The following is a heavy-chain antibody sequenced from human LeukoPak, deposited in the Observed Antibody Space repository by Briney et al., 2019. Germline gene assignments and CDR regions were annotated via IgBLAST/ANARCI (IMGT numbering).Heavy chain of an antibody. CDR1: GFTFSSYA. Sequence: GGSLRLSCAASGFTFSSYAMSWVRQAPGKGLEWVSAIRGSGGNTYYPDSVKGRFTISRDNSNNTLYLQMNSLGAEDTAIYYCARSGIWYFDFWGQGTLVTVSS. CDR2: IRGSGGNT. J-gene: IGHJ4*02. D-gene: IGHD1-14*01. CDR3: ARSGIWYFDF. V-gene: IGHV3-23*01.